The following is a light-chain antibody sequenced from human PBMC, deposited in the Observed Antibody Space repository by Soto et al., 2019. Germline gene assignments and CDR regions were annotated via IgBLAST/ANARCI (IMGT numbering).Light chain of an antibody. V-gene: IGLV7-46*01. CDR1: TGAVTSGHY. Sequence: QAVVTQEPSLTVSPGGTVTLTCGSSTGAVTSGHYPHWFQQKPGQAPRTLIYDTHIKPAWTPARFSGALLGGKAALTLSGEQDEDEDDYYCLVIYTVVGEVFGTGTKLTVL. J-gene: IGLJ1*01. CDR2: DTH. CDR3: LVIYTVVGEV.